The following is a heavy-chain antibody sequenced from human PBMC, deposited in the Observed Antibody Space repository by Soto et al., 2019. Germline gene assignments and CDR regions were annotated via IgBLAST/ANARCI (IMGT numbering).Heavy chain of an antibody. Sequence: SETLSLTCAVYGGSFSGYYWSWIRQPPGKGLEWIGEINHSGSTNYNPSLKSRVTISVDTSKNQFSLKLSSVTAADTAVYYCARDIAARRGYYYYGMDVWGQGTTVTVSS. V-gene: IGHV4-34*01. CDR3: ARDIAARRGYYYYGMDV. CDR1: GGSFSGYY. D-gene: IGHD6-6*01. CDR2: INHSGST. J-gene: IGHJ6*02.